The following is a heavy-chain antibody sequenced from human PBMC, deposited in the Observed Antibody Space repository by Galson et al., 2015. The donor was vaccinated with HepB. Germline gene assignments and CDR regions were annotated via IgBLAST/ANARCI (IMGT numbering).Heavy chain of an antibody. CDR2: ISSSSSTI. J-gene: IGHJ4*02. CDR3: ARDFPTDY. V-gene: IGHV3-48*01. CDR1: GFTFSSYS. Sequence: SLRLSCAASGFTFSSYSMNWVRQAPGKGLEWVSYISSSSSTIYYADSVRGRFTISRDSAKNSLYLQMNSLRAEDTAVYYCARDFPTDYWGQGTLVTVSS.